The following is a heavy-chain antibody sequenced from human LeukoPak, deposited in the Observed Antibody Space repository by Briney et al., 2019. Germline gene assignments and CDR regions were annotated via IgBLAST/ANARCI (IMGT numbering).Heavy chain of an antibody. CDR1: GFTFDDYG. V-gene: IGHV4-34*01. CDR3: ARGLRQLVRSWHY. CDR2: INHRGST. Sequence: PGGSLRLSCAASGFTFDDYGMSWIRQPPGKGLEWIGEINHRGSTNYNPSLKSRVTISVDTSKNQFSLKLSSVTAADTAVYYCARGLRQLVRSWHYWGQGTLVTVSS. J-gene: IGHJ4*02. D-gene: IGHD6-6*01.